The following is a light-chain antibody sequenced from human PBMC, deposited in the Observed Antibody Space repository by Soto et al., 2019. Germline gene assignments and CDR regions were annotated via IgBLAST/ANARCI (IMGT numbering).Light chain of an antibody. V-gene: IGKV3-15*01. Sequence: EIVMTQSPATLSVSPGERATLSCRASQSVDNNLAWYQQKPGQAPRLLIYRISTRATDIPTRFSGSGSGTEFTLTISSLQSVDVATYYCQQHNRWPLTFGGGTKVEIK. CDR2: RIS. CDR1: QSVDNN. CDR3: QQHNRWPLT. J-gene: IGKJ4*01.